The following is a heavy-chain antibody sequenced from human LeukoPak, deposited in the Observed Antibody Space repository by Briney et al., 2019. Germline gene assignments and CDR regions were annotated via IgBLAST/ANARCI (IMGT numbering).Heavy chain of an antibody. V-gene: IGHV3-30*02. Sequence: GGSLRLSCAASGFTFSSYGMHWVRQAPGKGLEWVAFIRYDGSNKYYADSVKGRFTISRDNAKNSLYLQMNSLRAEDTAVYYCARGVSSDGDWFDPWGQGTLVTVSS. CDR1: GFTFSSYG. J-gene: IGHJ5*02. D-gene: IGHD2-15*01. CDR2: IRYDGSNK. CDR3: ARGVSSDGDWFDP.